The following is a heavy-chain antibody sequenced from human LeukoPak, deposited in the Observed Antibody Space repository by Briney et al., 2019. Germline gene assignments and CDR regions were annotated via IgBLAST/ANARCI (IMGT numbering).Heavy chain of an antibody. Sequence: GGSLRLSCVASGLPIGEFAMHWVRQAPGQGLEWVSLISGDGVSTLFTDSVKGRFSISRDNSKNSLFLEMSSLRTEDTAMYYCARESGKFDYWGQGTLVAVSS. V-gene: IGHV3-43*02. J-gene: IGHJ4*02. CDR1: GLPIGEFA. CDR2: ISGDGVST. CDR3: ARESGKFDY.